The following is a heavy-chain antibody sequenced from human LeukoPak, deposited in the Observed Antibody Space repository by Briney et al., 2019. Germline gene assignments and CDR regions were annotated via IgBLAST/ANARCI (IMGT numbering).Heavy chain of an antibody. J-gene: IGHJ4*02. D-gene: IGHD6-19*01. V-gene: IGHV4-30-4*01. CDR2: IYYSGST. CDR1: GGSISSGDYY. CDR3: ARLVDSSGWYAFDY. Sequence: SETLSLTCTVSGGSISSGDYYWSWIRQPPGKGLEWIGYIYYSGSTYYNPSLESRVTISVDTSKNQFSLKLSSVTAADTAVYSCARLVDSSGWYAFDYWGQGTLVTVSS.